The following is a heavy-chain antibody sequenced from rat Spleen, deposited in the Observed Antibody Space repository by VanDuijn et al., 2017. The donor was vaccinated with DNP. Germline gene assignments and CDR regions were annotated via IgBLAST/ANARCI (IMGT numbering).Heavy chain of an antibody. D-gene: IGHD1-12*02. Sequence: EVQLVESGGGLVQPGRSMKLSCAASGFTFSSFPMAWVRQAPTKGLEWVATISTSGGSTYYRDSVKGRFTISRDNAKSTLYLQMNSLRSEDTATYYCARVGDYHDGSFLDALDAWGQGTSVTVSS. CDR2: ISTSGGST. V-gene: IGHV5-46*01. CDR3: ARVGDYHDGSFLDALDA. CDR1: GFTFSSFP. J-gene: IGHJ4*01.